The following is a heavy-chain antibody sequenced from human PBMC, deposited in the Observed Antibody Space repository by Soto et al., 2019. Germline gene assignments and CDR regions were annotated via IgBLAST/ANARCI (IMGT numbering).Heavy chain of an antibody. CDR1: GFRFGDYY. J-gene: IGHJ4*02. D-gene: IGHD2-15*01. Sequence: QVQLVESGGGLVKPGGSLRLSCAASGFRFGDYYMSWIRQAPGKGLEWVSYISSSAYTIYYAASVEGRFTISRDNAKNSLFLQMNSLRADDTAVYYCARGLVVADTRGPLDYWGPGILVTVSS. CDR3: ARGLVVADTRGPLDY. CDR2: ISSSAYTI. V-gene: IGHV3-11*01.